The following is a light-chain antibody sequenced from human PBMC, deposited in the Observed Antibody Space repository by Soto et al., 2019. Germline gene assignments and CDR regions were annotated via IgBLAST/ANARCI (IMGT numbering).Light chain of an antibody. CDR2: AAS. J-gene: IGKJ1*01. Sequence: IVLTQSPGTPSLSPGERATLSCRASQSVRSSYVAWYQQKPGQAPRLLIYAASSRATGIPDRFSGSESGTDFTLTISRLEPEDFAVYFCQQYGSAPWAFGQGTKVEVK. CDR3: QQYGSAPWA. CDR1: QSVRSSY. V-gene: IGKV3-20*01.